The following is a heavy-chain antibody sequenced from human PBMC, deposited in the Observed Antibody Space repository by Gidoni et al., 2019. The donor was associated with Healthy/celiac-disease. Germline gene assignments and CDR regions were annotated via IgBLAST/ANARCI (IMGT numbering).Heavy chain of an antibody. CDR1: GFTFSSYA. J-gene: IGHJ4*02. CDR3: AKGLYGHYFDY. V-gene: IGHV3-23*01. CDR2: ISGSGGSP. D-gene: IGHD3-10*01. Sequence: EVQLLESGGGLVQPGGSLRLSCAASGFTFSSYAMNWVRQAPGKGLEWVSGISGSGGSPYYAASVKVRFTISRDNSRNTLYLQMNSLRAEDTAVYYCAKGLYGHYFDYWGQGTLVTVSS.